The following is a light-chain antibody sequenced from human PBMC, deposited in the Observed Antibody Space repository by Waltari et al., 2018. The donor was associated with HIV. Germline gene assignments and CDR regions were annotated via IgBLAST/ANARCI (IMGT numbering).Light chain of an antibody. CDR1: QNVNNRY. J-gene: IGKJ2*01. CDR3: HQYGNPPFT. Sequence: DMVLTQSPGTLSLSPGERATPPCRASQNVNNRYLAWYQLKPGQPPRLLIYAASNRAPGIPARFSGRGSGTDFTLTITRLEPEDFAVYSCHQYGNPPFTFGQGSKLEI. V-gene: IGKV3-20*01. CDR2: AAS.